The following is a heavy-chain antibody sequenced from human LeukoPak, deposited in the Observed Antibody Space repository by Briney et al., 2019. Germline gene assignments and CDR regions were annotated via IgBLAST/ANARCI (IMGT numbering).Heavy chain of an antibody. CDR2: ISVYNGNT. V-gene: IGHV1-18*01. CDR1: GYTFISFG. CDR3: ARVGRLSSFDY. Sequence: ASVKVSCKASGYTFISFGISWVRQAPGQGLEWMELISVYNGNTNYVQKLQGRVTMTTDTSTDTAYMELRSLRSDDTAAYYCARVGRLSSFDYWGQGTLVTVSS. D-gene: IGHD6-25*01. J-gene: IGHJ4*02.